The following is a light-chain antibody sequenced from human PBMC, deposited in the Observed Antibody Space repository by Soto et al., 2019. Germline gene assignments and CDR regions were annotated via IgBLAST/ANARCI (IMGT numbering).Light chain of an antibody. CDR1: QSVGRD. Sequence: EILMTQSPDTLSASPGEKATISCRASQSVGRDLAWYQQKPGQAPRLVIYDASNKDTGIPARFSGSGSGTDYTLTISSLEPEDFAVSSCQQRSNWPPALTFGGGTKVDIK. CDR2: DAS. CDR3: QQRSNWPPALT. J-gene: IGKJ4*01. V-gene: IGKV3-11*01.